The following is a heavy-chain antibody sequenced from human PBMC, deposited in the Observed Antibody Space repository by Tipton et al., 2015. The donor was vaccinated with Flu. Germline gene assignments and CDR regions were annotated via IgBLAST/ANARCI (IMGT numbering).Heavy chain of an antibody. CDR3: ARGGYSYGYGKNCYYYGMDV. D-gene: IGHD5-18*01. CDR1: GGSISSGSYY. V-gene: IGHV4-61*02. J-gene: IGHJ6*01. CDR2: IYTSGST. Sequence: LSCTVSGGSISSGSYYWSWIRQPAGKGLECIGRIYTSGSTNYNPSLKSRVTISVDTSKNQFSLKLSSVTAADTAVYYCARGGYSYGYGKNCYYYGMDVWGQGTTVTVSS.